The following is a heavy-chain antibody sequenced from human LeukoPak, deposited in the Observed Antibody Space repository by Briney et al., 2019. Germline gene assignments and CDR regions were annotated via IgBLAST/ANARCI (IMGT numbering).Heavy chain of an antibody. V-gene: IGHV3-13*01. CDR2: IGTAGDT. J-gene: IGHJ4*02. D-gene: IGHD1-1*01. Sequence: QSGGSLRLSCAASGFTFSDYDMHWVRQAPGKGLEWVSSIGTAGDTYYTGSVKGRFTISRENAKYSLYLQMNSLRAGDTAVYYCARVAKERVGGVYYFDYWGQGTLVTVSS. CDR1: GFTFSDYD. CDR3: ARVAKERVGGVYYFDY.